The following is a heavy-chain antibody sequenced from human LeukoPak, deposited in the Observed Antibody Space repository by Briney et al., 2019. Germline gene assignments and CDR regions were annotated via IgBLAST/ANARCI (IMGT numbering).Heavy chain of an antibody. CDR2: ISGSGGST. CDR1: GFTFSSYA. Sequence: GGSLRLSCAASGFTFSSYAMSWVRQAPGKGLEWVSAISGSGGSTYYADSAKGRFTISRDNSKNTLYLQMNSLRAEDTAVYYCAKIYGDYDAFDIWGQGTMVTVSS. D-gene: IGHD4-17*01. V-gene: IGHV3-23*01. CDR3: AKIYGDYDAFDI. J-gene: IGHJ3*02.